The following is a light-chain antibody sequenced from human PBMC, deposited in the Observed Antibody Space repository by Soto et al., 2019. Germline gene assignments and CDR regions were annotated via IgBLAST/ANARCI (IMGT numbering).Light chain of an antibody. CDR2: GAS. Sequence: EIVMTQSPATLSVSPGERATLSCRASQSVSSNLAWYQQKPGQAPRLLIYGASTRATGIPARFSGSGSGTEFTLTISSLEPEDFAVYYCQQRSNWTLTFGGGTKVDNK. CDR3: QQRSNWTLT. CDR1: QSVSSN. V-gene: IGKV3-15*01. J-gene: IGKJ4*01.